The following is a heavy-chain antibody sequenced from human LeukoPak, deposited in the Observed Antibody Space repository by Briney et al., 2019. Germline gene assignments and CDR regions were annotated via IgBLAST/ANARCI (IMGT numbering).Heavy chain of an antibody. V-gene: IGHV1-8*01. CDR3: ARGEIVVVPAAQYWFDP. D-gene: IGHD2-2*01. CDR1: GYTFTSYD. Sequence: ASVKVSCKASGYTFTSYDINWVRQATGQGLEWMGWMNPNSGNTGYAQKFQGRVTMTRNTSISTAYMELSSLRSEDTAVYYCARGEIVVVPAAQYWFDPWGQGTLVTVSS. CDR2: MNPNSGNT. J-gene: IGHJ5*02.